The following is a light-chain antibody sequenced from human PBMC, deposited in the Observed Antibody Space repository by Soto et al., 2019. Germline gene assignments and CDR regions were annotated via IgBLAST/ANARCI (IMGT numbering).Light chain of an antibody. J-gene: IGKJ5*01. Sequence: EVVLTQSPATLSVSPGERATLSCRASQSVATHLHWYQQKPGQAPRLLIYGASIRATGIPARFSGSGSGTEFTLTINSLQSEDFAVYYCQQSHKWYTFGQGTRLEIK. V-gene: IGKV3-15*01. CDR3: QQSHKWYT. CDR1: QSVATH. CDR2: GAS.